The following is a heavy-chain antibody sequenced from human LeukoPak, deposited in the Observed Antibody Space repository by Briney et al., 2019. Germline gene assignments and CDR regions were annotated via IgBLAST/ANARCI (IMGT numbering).Heavy chain of an antibody. J-gene: IGHJ3*02. D-gene: IGHD6-25*01. CDR3: AKDRLSGFDAFDI. Sequence: GITWNSAGIDYADSVKGRFTISRDNAKHSLYLQMNSLRAEDMALYYCAKDRLSGFDAFDIWGQGTMVTVSS. V-gene: IGHV3-9*03. CDR2: ITWNSAGI.